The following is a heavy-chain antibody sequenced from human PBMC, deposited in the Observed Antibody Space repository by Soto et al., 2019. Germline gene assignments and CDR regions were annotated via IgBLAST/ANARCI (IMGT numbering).Heavy chain of an antibody. D-gene: IGHD3-10*01. CDR3: TRITSLAGVY. V-gene: IGHV3-7*05. CDR2: IKQDGNEK. Sequence: EVQLVESGGALVQPGGSLRLSCAVSGFTFNNYWMSWVRQAPGTGLEWVANIKQDGNEKYYVDSVKGRFTISRDNAKNSLYLQMNSLRAEDTAVYYCTRITSLAGVYWGQGTLVTVSS. J-gene: IGHJ4*02. CDR1: GFTFNNYW.